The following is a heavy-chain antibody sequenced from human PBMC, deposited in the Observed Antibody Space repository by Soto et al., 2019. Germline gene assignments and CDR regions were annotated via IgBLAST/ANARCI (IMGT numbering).Heavy chain of an antibody. Sequence: QVQLEQSAPEVKKPGASVKVSCKASGYTFTTYGISWVRQAPGQGLEWLGWINTHNGNTNYEQNLQVRVIMTADTSTSTAYMELRSLRSDDTAIYYCTREGSAPYYYYGMDAWGQGTTVTVSS. D-gene: IGHD3-10*01. CDR1: GYTFTTYG. CDR3: TREGSAPYYYYGMDA. V-gene: IGHV1-18*01. J-gene: IGHJ6*02. CDR2: INTHNGNT.